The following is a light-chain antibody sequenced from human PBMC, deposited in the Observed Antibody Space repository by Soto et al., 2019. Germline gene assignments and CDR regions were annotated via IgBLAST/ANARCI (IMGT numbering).Light chain of an antibody. CDR3: SSYAASNNFYFV. CDR2: EVT. CDR1: SSDVGGYNY. J-gene: IGLJ3*02. Sequence: QSALTQPPSASGSPGQSVTISCTGTSSDVGGYNYVSWYQQYPGRAPKLMIYEVTKRPSGVPDRFSGSKSGNTASLTVSGLQADDEAEYYCSSYAASNNFYFVFGGGTKVTVL. V-gene: IGLV2-8*01.